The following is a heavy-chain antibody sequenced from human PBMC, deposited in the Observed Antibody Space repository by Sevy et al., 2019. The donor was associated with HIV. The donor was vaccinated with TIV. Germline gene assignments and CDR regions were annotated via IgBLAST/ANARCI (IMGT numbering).Heavy chain of an antibody. V-gene: IGHV1-18*01. D-gene: IGHD3-10*01. Sequence: ASVKVSCKASGYTFTSYGISWVRQAPGQGLEWMGWISAYNGNTNYAQTLQGRVTMTTDTSTSTAYMELRSLRSDDTAVYYCAREPVTMVRGVIITPEPLDYWGQGTLVTVSS. CDR1: GYTFTSYG. J-gene: IGHJ4*02. CDR3: AREPVTMVRGVIITPEPLDY. CDR2: ISAYNGNT.